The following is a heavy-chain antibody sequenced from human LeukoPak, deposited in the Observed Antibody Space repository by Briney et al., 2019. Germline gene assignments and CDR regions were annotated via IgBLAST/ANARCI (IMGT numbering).Heavy chain of an antibody. CDR2: ISNSGNTI. D-gene: IGHD2-2*01. V-gene: IGHV3-11*04. Sequence: GGSLRLSCAASGFTFSDYYMSWIRQAPGKGLEWVSYISNSGNTIYYPDSVKGRFTISRDNAKNSLYLQMGSLRAEDMAVYYCARGRGLYCSSTSCSSFDYWGQGTLVTVSS. CDR3: ARGRGLYCSSTSCSSFDY. CDR1: GFTFSDYY. J-gene: IGHJ4*02.